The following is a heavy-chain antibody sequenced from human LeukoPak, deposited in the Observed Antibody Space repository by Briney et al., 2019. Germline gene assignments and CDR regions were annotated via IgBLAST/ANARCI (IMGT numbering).Heavy chain of an antibody. CDR2: IYSGGST. Sequence: GGSLRLSCAASGFTVSSNYMSWVRQAPGKGLEWVSVIYSGGSTYYADSVKGRFTISRDNSKNTLYLQVNSLRAEDTAVYYCATSAAGPSSWFDPWGQGTLVTVSS. D-gene: IGHD6-13*01. CDR3: ATSAAGPSSWFDP. V-gene: IGHV3-66*01. J-gene: IGHJ5*02. CDR1: GFTVSSNY.